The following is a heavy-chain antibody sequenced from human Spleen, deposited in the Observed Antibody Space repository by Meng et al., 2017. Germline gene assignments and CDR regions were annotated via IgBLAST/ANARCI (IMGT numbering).Heavy chain of an antibody. V-gene: IGHV3-30*18. CDR2: ISYHGDDK. CDR1: GFTFNNEG. D-gene: IGHD3-16*01. Sequence: YLVESGEGVVRPWWSLILYCADSGFTFNNEGMHWVRQPPGKGLEWVAIISYHGDDKYYADSVKGRFTISRDNSKNTLYLQMNSLRAEDTAVYYCAKDLGPGYFDYWGQGALVTVSS. CDR3: AKDLGPGYFDY. J-gene: IGHJ4*02.